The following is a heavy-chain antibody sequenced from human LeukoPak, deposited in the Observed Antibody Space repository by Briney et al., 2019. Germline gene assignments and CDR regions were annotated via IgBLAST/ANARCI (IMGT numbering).Heavy chain of an antibody. CDR3: VRMNSGWDYFDY. CDR1: GFTFNIYS. D-gene: IGHD6-19*01. Sequence: GGSLRLSCAASGFTFNIYSMNWVREAPGKGLEWISYISGSSSNIYYADSVKGRFTISIDNAKSSVYLQMDNVRAEDTAVYYCVRMNSGWDYFDYWGQGTLVTFSS. J-gene: IGHJ4*02. CDR2: ISGSSSNI. V-gene: IGHV3-48*04.